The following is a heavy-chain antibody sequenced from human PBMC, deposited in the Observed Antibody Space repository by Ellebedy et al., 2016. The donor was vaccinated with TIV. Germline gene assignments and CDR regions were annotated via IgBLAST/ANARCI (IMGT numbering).Heavy chain of an antibody. CDR3: ARGPYYDILTGYSEGDAFDI. D-gene: IGHD3-9*01. CDR1: GGSFSGYY. CDR2: INHSGST. J-gene: IGHJ3*02. Sequence: SETLSLTCAVYGGSFSGYYWSWIRQPPGKGLEWIGEINHSGSTNYNPSLKSRVTISVDTSKNQFYLKLSSVTAADTAVYYCARGPYYDILTGYSEGDAFDIWGQGTMVTVSS. V-gene: IGHV4-34*01.